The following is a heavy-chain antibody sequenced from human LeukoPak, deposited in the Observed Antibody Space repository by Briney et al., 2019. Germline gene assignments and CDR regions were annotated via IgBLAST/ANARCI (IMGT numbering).Heavy chain of an antibody. J-gene: IGHJ4*02. CDR3: VVDTTLAFYFDY. V-gene: IGHV3-23*01. CDR2: VSGSGGST. D-gene: IGHD5-18*01. Sequence: GGSLRLSCAASGFTFSSYAMGWVRQAPGKGLEWVSTVSGSGGSTYYADSVKGRFTISRNNSKNTVYLQMNSLRAEATAVYYCVVDTTLAFYFDYWGQGTLVTVSS. CDR1: GFTFSSYA.